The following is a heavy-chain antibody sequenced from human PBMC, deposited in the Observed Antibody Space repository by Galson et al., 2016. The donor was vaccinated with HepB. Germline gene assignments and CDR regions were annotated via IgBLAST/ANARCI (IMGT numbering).Heavy chain of an antibody. D-gene: IGHD6-13*01. V-gene: IGHV1-18*04. CDR3: AREYSTSWYVDY. CDR1: GYTFSTYG. Sequence: SVKVSCKASGYTFSTYGMSWVRQAPGQGLEWMGWISPSNGDTNYGQKFRGRVTLTTDASTSTVYMELRSLRSDDTAVYYCAREYSTSWYVDYWRQGTLVTVSS. CDR2: ISPSNGDT. J-gene: IGHJ4*02.